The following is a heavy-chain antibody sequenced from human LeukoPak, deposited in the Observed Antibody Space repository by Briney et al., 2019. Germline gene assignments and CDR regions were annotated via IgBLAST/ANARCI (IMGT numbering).Heavy chain of an antibody. CDR2: IGSGGSTI. CDR3: TIGRYNSGYIFYY. J-gene: IGHJ4*02. Sequence: GGSLRLSCAASGFTFSNYPMNWVRQAPGKGLEWVSYIGSGGSTIYYADSARGRFSISRDNAKNSLYLQMSSPRAEDTAVYYFTIGRYNSGYIFYYWGQGGLVSASS. D-gene: IGHD1-1*01. CDR1: GFTFSNYP. V-gene: IGHV3-48*03.